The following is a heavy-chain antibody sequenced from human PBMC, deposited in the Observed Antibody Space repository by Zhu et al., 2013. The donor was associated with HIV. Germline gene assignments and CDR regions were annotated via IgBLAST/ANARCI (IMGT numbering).Heavy chain of an antibody. CDR3: ARVPEDSSGWLEWYYYYGMDV. CDR2: IIPIFGTA. V-gene: IGHV1-69*12. J-gene: IGHJ6*02. Sequence: QVQLVQSGAEVKKPGSSVKVSCKASGGTFSSYAIGWVRQAPGQGLEWMGGIIPIFGTANYAQKFQGRVTITADESTSTAYMELSSLRSEDTAVYYCARVPEDSSGWLEWYYYYGMDVWGQGTTVTVSS. D-gene: IGHD6-19*01. CDR1: GGTFSSYA.